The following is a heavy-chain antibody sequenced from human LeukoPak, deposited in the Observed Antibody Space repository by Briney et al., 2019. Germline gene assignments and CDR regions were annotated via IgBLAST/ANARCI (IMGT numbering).Heavy chain of an antibody. Sequence: GGSLRLSCAASGFTFSDYYMSWIRQAPGKGLEWVSYISSSGSTKYYADSVKGRFTISRDNGKNSLYLQMNSLRAEDTAVYYCARDYDFWSGSYLDYWGQGTLVTVSS. CDR3: ARDYDFWSGSYLDY. CDR2: ISSSGSTK. D-gene: IGHD3-3*01. V-gene: IGHV3-11*04. J-gene: IGHJ4*02. CDR1: GFTFSDYY.